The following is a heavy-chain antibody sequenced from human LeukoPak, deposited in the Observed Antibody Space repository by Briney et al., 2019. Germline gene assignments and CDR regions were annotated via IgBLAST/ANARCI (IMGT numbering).Heavy chain of an antibody. CDR2: ISASGGNT. CDR1: GFTFSRYS. Sequence: GGSLRLSCAAPGFTFSRYSMNWVRQAPGKGLEWVSGISASGGNTYYADSVTGRFTISRDNSKNMMYLQMNSLRAEDTAIYYCAKGTYSYGSGSYYCDHWGQGTPVTVSS. D-gene: IGHD3-10*01. V-gene: IGHV3-23*01. CDR3: AKGTYSYGSGSYYCDH. J-gene: IGHJ4*02.